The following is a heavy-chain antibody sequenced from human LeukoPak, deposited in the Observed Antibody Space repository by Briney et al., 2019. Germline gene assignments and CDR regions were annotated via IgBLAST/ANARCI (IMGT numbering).Heavy chain of an antibody. V-gene: IGHV3-23*01. CDR3: ASGYSYGYYFDY. D-gene: IGHD5-18*01. CDR2: ISGSGGST. J-gene: IGHJ4*02. CDR1: GFTFSSYA. Sequence: PGGSLRLSCAASGFTFSSYAMSWVRQAPGKGLEWFSAISGSGGSTYYADSVKGRFTISRDNSKNTLYLQMNSLRAEDTAVYYCASGYSYGYYFDYWGQGTLVTVSS.